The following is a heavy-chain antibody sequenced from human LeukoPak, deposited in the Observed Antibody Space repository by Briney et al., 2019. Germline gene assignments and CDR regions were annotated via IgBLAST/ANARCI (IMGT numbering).Heavy chain of an antibody. CDR2: ISSNGGST. V-gene: IGHV3-64*01. CDR3: ARLAGGSGWYGGWAFDI. Sequence: GGSLRLSCAASGFTFSSYAMHWVRQAPGKGLEYVSAISSNGGSTYYANSVKGRFTISRDNSKNTLYLQMGSLGAEDMAVYYCARLAGGSGWYGGWAFDIWGQGTMVTVSS. D-gene: IGHD6-19*01. CDR1: GFTFSSYA. J-gene: IGHJ3*02.